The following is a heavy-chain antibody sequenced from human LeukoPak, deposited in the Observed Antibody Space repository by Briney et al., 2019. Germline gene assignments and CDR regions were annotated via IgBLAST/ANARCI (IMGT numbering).Heavy chain of an antibody. V-gene: IGHV3-21*01. CDR1: GFTFSSYS. J-gene: IGHJ4*02. D-gene: IGHD3-10*01. CDR3: AEEGYYGSGSTLDY. Sequence: PGGSLRLSCAASGFTFSSYSMNWVRQAPGKGLEWVSSISSSSSYIYYADSVKGRFTISRDNAKNSLYLQMNSLRAEDRAVYYCAEEGYYGSGSTLDYWGQGTLVTVSS. CDR2: ISSSSSYI.